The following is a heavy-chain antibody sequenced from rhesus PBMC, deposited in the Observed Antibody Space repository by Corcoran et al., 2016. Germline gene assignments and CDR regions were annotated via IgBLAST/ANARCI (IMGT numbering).Heavy chain of an antibody. V-gene: IGHV4-160*01. CDR3: AKNRGIGWFGYGLDS. CDR2: FSGSDVRT. D-gene: IGHD6-31*01. CDR1: GGSISGYY. Sequence: QVQLQESGPGLVNPSETLSLTCAVSGGSISGYYCNWIRQPPGKGLEWIGRFSGSDVRTEYNPSLKSRVTISTDTSTNQVSLNLNSVTAADTAVYFCAKNRGIGWFGYGLDSWGQGVLVTVSS. J-gene: IGHJ6*01.